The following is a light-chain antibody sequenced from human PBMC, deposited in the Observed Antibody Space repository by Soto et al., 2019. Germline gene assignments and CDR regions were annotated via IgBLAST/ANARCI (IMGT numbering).Light chain of an antibody. Sequence: QSALTQPTSVSGSPGQSITISCTGTSSDIGAYNYVFWYQQHPGKAPKLMIRDVRNRPSGVSNRVSGSKSGNTASLTISGLQAEDEADYYCSSYTSSISVVFGGGTKRTVL. CDR3: SSYTSSISVV. J-gene: IGLJ2*01. CDR2: DVR. CDR1: SSDIGAYNY. V-gene: IGLV2-14*03.